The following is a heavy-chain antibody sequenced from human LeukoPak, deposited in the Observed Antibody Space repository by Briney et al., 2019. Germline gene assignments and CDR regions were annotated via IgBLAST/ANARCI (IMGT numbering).Heavy chain of an antibody. V-gene: IGHV5-51*01. J-gene: IGHJ6*02. CDR2: MYPGDYDN. Sequence: GESLQISCKGSGSSFTNYWIGWVRQVPGKGLEWMGIMYPGDYDNRYSPSFQGQVTISADKSISTAYLQWSSLKASDTAMYYCARHPKIMTTVAPIYGMDVWGQGTTVTVSS. CDR1: GSSFTNYW. D-gene: IGHD4-23*01. CDR3: ARHPKIMTTVAPIYGMDV.